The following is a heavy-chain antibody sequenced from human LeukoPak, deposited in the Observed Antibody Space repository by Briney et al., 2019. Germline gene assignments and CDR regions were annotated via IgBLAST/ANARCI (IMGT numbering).Heavy chain of an antibody. CDR3: ALGIAVAGTFDY. D-gene: IGHD6-19*01. CDR1: GFTFSSYA. Sequence: GGSLRLSCAASGFTFSSYAMSWVRQAPGKGLEWVSAISGSGGSTYYADSVKGRFTTSRDNSKNTLYLQMNSLRAEDTAVYYCALGIAVAGTFDYWGQGTLVTVSS. CDR2: ISGSGGST. J-gene: IGHJ4*02. V-gene: IGHV3-23*01.